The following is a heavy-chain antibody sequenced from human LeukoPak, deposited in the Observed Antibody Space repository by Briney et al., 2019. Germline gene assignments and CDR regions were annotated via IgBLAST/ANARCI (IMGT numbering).Heavy chain of an antibody. V-gene: IGHV1-46*01. CDR2: INPSGGST. CDR1: GYTFTSYY. CDR3: ARTPGAEDAFDI. D-gene: IGHD3-10*01. J-gene: IGHJ3*02. Sequence: ASVKVSCKASGYTFTSYYMHWVRQAPGQGLEWMGIINPSGGSTGYAQKFQGWVTMTRDTSISTAYMELSRLRSDDTAVYYCARTPGAEDAFDIWGQGTMVTVSS.